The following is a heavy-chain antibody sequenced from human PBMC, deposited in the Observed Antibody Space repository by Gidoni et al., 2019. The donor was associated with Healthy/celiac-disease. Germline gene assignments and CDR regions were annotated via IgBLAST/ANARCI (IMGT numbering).Heavy chain of an antibody. CDR3: AKDTRECSGGSCYQVFGY. Sequence: SYGMHWVRQAPGKGLEWVAVISYDGSNKYYADSVKGRFTISRDNSKNTLYLQMNSLRAEDTAVYYCAKDTRECSGGSCYQVFGYWGQGTLVTVSS. J-gene: IGHJ4*02. CDR1: SYG. CDR2: ISYDGSNK. D-gene: IGHD2-15*01. V-gene: IGHV3-30*18.